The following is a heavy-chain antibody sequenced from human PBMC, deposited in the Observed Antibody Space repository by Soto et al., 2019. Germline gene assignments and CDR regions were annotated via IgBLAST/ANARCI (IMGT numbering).Heavy chain of an antibody. CDR1: GFTFSSYA. D-gene: IGHD1-26*01. CDR3: AKVPWEPHPSQSYFDY. V-gene: IGHV3-23*01. Sequence: EVQLLESGGGLVQPGGSLRLSCAASGFTFSSYAMSWVRQAPGKGLEGVSAISGSGGSTYYADSVKGRFTISRDNSKNTLYLQMNSLRAEDTAVYYGAKVPWEPHPSQSYFDYWGQGTLVTVSS. J-gene: IGHJ4*02. CDR2: ISGSGGST.